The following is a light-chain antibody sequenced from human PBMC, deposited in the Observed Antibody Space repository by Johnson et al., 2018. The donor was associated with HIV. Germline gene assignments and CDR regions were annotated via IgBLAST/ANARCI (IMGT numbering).Light chain of an antibody. CDR1: RSNIGRNS. CDR2: SNN. J-gene: IGLJ1*01. V-gene: IGLV1-44*01. CDR3: GTWDSSLSAYV. Sequence: QSVLTQPPSASGTPGQRVTISCFGSRSNIGRNSVNWYQQLPRTAPKLLIYSNNQRPSGVPDRFSGSKSGTSASLAIPGLQTGDEADYYCGTWDSSLSAYVFGTGTKVTVL.